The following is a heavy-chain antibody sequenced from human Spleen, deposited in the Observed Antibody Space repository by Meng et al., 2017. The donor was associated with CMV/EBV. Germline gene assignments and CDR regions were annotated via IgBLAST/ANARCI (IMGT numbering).Heavy chain of an antibody. CDR2: IYTGGSNT. D-gene: IGHD3-22*01. Sequence: FTFSSYGMSWVRQTPGKRLEWVSVIYTGGSNTYYADSVKGRFTISRDHSKNTLYLQMNSLRAEDTAVYYCAKLGRVDYYDNSGYYDFWGQGALVTVSS. V-gene: IGHV3-23*03. CDR3: AKLGRVDYYDNSGYYDF. CDR1: FTFSSYG. J-gene: IGHJ4*02.